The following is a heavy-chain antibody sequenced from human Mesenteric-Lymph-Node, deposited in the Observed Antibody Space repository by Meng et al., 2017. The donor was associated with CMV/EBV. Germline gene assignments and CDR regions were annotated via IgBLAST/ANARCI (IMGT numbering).Heavy chain of an antibody. J-gene: IGHJ6*02. Sequence: SETLSLTCTVSGGFINSYFWGWIRQPPGKGLEWIAYIYYSGSTNYNPSLKSRVTMSVDTSKNQFSLKLSSVTAADTAVYYCARIGSTSHMDVWGQGTTVTVSS. CDR2: IYYSGST. CDR1: GGFINSYF. CDR3: ARIGSTSHMDV. D-gene: IGHD2-2*01. V-gene: IGHV4-59*01.